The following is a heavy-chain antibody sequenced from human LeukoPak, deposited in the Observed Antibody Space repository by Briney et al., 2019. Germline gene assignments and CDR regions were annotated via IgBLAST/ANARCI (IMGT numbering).Heavy chain of an antibody. Sequence: GGTLRLSCAASGFTFSDYYMSWIRQAPGKGLEWVSYIGSSGRTIYYADSVKGRFTISRDNAKNSLYLQMNSLRAEDTAVYYCARDGKAVAVAFDIWGQGTMVTVSS. V-gene: IGHV3-11*04. D-gene: IGHD6-19*01. CDR3: ARDGKAVAVAFDI. CDR1: GFTFSDYY. J-gene: IGHJ3*02. CDR2: IGSSGRTI.